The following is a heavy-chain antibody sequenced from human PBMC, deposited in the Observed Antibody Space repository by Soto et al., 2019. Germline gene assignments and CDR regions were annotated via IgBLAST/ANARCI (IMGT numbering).Heavy chain of an antibody. V-gene: IGHV3-30*18. CDR2: ISYDGSNK. Sequence: GGSLRLSCAASGFTFSHYGMQWVRQAPGKGLEWVAVISYDGSNKYYTDSVKGRFTISRDNSKDTLFLQMNSLRAEDTAVYFCAKEEMATIDYWGQGSLVTVSS. CDR3: AKEEMATIDY. CDR1: GFTFSHYG. J-gene: IGHJ4*02.